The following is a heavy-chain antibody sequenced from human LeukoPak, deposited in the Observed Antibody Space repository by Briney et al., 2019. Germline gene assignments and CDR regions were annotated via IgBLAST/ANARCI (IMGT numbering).Heavy chain of an antibody. CDR2: IYYSGST. CDR3: ARVRYSSSWYFFDY. J-gene: IGHJ4*02. V-gene: IGHV4-39*02. Sequence: SETLSLTCTVSGGSISSSSYYWGWIRQPPGKGLEWIGSIYYSGSTYYNPSLKSRVTMSVDTSKNQFSLKLNSVTAADTAVLYCARVRYSSSWYFFDYWGQGTLVTVSS. D-gene: IGHD6-13*01. CDR1: GGSISSSSYY.